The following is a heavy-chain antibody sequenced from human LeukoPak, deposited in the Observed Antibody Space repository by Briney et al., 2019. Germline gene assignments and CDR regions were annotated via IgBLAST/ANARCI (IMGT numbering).Heavy chain of an antibody. J-gene: IGHJ4*02. CDR2: IYYTGST. CDR3: ARQYYERSGYVDY. V-gene: IGHV4-39*01. Sequence: SETLTLTCTVSGGSISSSNYYWGWIRPPPAKQRVWIGTIYYTGSTFYNPSLKSRVTISVDTPKNQSSLKLTSVTGADTAVYYCARQYYERSGYVDYWGQGYLVTVSS. CDR1: GGSISSSNYY. D-gene: IGHD3-22*01.